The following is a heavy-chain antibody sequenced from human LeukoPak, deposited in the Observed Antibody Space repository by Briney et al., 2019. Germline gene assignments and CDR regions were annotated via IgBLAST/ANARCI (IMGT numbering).Heavy chain of an antibody. CDR2: INPKSGGT. D-gene: IGHD3-22*01. Sequence: GASVKVSCKASGYTFTDHYVHWVRQAPGQGPEWMGWINPKSGGTNSARKFQGRVTMTRDTSISTAYMELSRLRSDDTAVYYCARVNYYDSSGYLSDAFDIWGQGTMVTVSS. J-gene: IGHJ3*02. CDR1: GYTFTDHY. CDR3: ARVNYYDSSGYLSDAFDI. V-gene: IGHV1-2*02.